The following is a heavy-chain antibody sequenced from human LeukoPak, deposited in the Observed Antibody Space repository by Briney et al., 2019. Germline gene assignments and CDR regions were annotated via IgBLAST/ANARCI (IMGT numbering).Heavy chain of an antibody. V-gene: IGHV4-34*01. CDR1: GGSFGGYY. CDR2: INHSGST. J-gene: IGHJ3*02. CDR3: ARGRWVRGVHDAFDI. D-gene: IGHD3-10*01. Sequence: SETLSLTCAVYGGSFGGYYWSWIRQPPGKGLEWIGEINHSGSTNYNPSLKSRVTISVDTSKNQFSLKLSSVTAADTAVYYCARGRWVRGVHDAFDIWGQGTMVTVSS.